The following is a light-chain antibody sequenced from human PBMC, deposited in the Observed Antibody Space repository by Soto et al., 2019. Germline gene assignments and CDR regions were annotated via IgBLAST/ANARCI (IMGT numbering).Light chain of an antibody. J-gene: IGLJ7*01. Sequence: QSALTQPASVSGSPGQSITISCTGTSSDVGNYNLVSWYQQHPGKAPKLMIYEGSKRPSGVSNSFSGSKSGNTASLTISILQAEYEADYYCCSYAGSSTYVFGTGTQLTVL. CDR1: SSDVGNYNL. V-gene: IGLV2-23*01. CDR2: EGS. CDR3: CSYAGSSTYV.